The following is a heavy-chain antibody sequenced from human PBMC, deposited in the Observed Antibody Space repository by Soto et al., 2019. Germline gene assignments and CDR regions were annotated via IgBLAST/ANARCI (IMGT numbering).Heavy chain of an antibody. CDR2: IYYSGST. CDR1: EGNIRGRSGY. J-gene: IGHJ5*02. D-gene: IGHD2-2*01. Sequence: SVTQPDTCSVSEGNIRGRSGYRSRIQKPPGKGLEWIGSIYYSGSTYYNPSLKSRVTISVDTSKNQFSLKLSSVTAADTAVYYCARQPYCSSTSCYPFSNWFDPWSQGTLVTVSS. V-gene: IGHV4-39*01. CDR3: ARQPYCSSTSCYPFSNWFDP.